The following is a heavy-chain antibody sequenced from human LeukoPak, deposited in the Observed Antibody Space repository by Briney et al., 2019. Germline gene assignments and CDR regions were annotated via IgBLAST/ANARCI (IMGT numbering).Heavy chain of an antibody. CDR2: IYYSGST. V-gene: IGHV4-59*01. CDR1: GGSISSYY. CDR3: ARDLHYYESSGYNCFDY. D-gene: IGHD3-22*01. J-gene: IGHJ4*02. Sequence: SETLSLTCTVSGGSISSYYWSWIRQPPGKGLEWIGYIYYSGSTNYNPSLKSRVTISVDTSKNQISLKLSSVTAADTAVYYCARDLHYYESSGYNCFDYWGQGTLVTVSS.